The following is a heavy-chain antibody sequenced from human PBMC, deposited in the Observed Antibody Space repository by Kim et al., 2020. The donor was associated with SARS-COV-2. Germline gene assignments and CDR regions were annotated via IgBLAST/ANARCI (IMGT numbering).Heavy chain of an antibody. J-gene: IGHJ4*02. CDR3: AKVTTITAPFYDY. V-gene: IGHV3-23*01. D-gene: IGHD4-4*01. Sequence: ADPVPGRFTISRDNSKNALNLEMNSLRAEDTALYYCAKVTTITAPFYDYWGQGTLVTVSS.